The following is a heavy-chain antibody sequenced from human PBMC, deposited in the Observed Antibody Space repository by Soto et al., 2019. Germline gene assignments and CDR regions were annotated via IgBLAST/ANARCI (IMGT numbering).Heavy chain of an antibody. CDR2: MYNTGST. CDR1: GGSISGYY. Sequence: SETLSLTCTVSGGSISGYYWSWIRQPPGKGLEWIGYMYNTGSTVYNPSFKSRVTMLVDTSKNQFSLKLNSATAADTAVYYCARDLWGYCGTDCYPLDVWGQGTTVTVSS. D-gene: IGHD2-21*02. CDR3: ARDLWGYCGTDCYPLDV. J-gene: IGHJ6*02. V-gene: IGHV4-59*01.